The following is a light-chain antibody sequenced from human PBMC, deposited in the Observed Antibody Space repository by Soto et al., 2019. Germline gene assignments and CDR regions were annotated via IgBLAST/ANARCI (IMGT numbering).Light chain of an antibody. J-gene: IGKJ1*01. CDR2: AAS. Sequence: DIQMTQSPSILSASVGDRVTITCRASQTMSSWLAWYQQKPGKAPKFLIYAASNLRSGVPSRFRGGGSGTDFTLTISSLQPEDFATYYCQQSHSTPLLFGQGTKVDIK. V-gene: IGKV1-39*01. CDR1: QTMSSW. CDR3: QQSHSTPLL.